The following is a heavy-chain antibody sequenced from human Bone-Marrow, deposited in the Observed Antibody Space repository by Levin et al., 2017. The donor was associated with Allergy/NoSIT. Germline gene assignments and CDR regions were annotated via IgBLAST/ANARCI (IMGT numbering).Heavy chain of an antibody. CDR1: GFTFDDFP. D-gene: IGHD2-15*01. J-gene: IGHJ4*02. V-gene: IGHV3-9*01. CDR2: ITWNGGNK. CDR3: ARAEHCSGGACSFDH. Sequence: SLKISCAASGFTFDDFPMHWVRQVPGKGLEWVSGITWNGGNKAYGDSVKGRFTISRDNAKNSLYLQMDDLRPDDTAFYYCARAEHCSGGACSFDHWGQGTRVTVSS.